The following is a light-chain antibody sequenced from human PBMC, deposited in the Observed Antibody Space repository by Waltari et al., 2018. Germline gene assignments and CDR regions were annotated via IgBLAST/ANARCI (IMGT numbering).Light chain of an antibody. CDR1: SSDIGGYNG. CDR3: ESYRNGNSLV. CDR2: EVS. J-gene: IGLJ2*01. V-gene: IGLV2-8*02. Sequence: QSALTQPPSVSKSLGQSVTISCPGTSSDIGGYNGVSWYQQHSGTAPRLLIYEVSKRPSVVTDQLSNCNSGITASLTSTGLRAEDEADCYCESYRNGNSLVFGEGTRLTV.